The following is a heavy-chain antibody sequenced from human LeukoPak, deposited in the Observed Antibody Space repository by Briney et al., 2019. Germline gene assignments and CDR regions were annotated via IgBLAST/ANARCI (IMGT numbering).Heavy chain of an antibody. V-gene: IGHV3-7*01. CDR1: GFTFSSYS. J-gene: IGHJ4*02. D-gene: IGHD3-3*01. CDR2: IKQDGSEK. CDR3: ATQLYYDFWSGYYVPDY. Sequence: GGSLRLSCAASGFTFSSYSMNWVRQAPGKGLEWVANIKQDGSEKYYVDSVKGRFTISRDNAKNSLYLQMNSLRAEDTAVYYCATQLYYDFWSGYYVPDYWGQGTLVTVSS.